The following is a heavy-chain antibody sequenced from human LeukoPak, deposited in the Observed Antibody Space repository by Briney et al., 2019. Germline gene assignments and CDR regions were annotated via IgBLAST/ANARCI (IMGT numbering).Heavy chain of an antibody. CDR3: ARDRKAGYYYGSGPYWGY. Sequence: GASVKVSCKASGYTFTGYYMHWVRQAPGQGLEWMGWINPNSGGTSYAQKFQGRVTMTRDTSISTAYMELSRLRSDDTAVYYCARDRKAGYYYGSGPYWGYWGQGTLVTVSS. D-gene: IGHD3-10*01. V-gene: IGHV1-2*02. J-gene: IGHJ4*02. CDR1: GYTFTGYY. CDR2: INPNSGGT.